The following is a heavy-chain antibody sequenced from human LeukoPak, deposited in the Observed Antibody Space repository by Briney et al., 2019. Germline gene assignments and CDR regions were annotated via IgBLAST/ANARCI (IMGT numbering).Heavy chain of an antibody. J-gene: IGHJ4*02. V-gene: IGHV3-74*01. CDR2: ITNDGSST. CDR1: GLTFSSHW. Sequence: GGSLRLSCAASGLTFSSHWMHWVRQAPGKGLVWVSRITNDGSSTTYADSVKGRFTISRDNSKNTLYLQMNSLRAEDTAVYYCAKRHSSGWYYFEYWGQGTLVTVSS. CDR3: AKRHSSGWYYFEY. D-gene: IGHD6-19*01.